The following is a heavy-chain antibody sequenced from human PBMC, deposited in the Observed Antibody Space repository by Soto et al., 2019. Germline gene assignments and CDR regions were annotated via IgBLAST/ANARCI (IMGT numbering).Heavy chain of an antibody. J-gene: IGHJ4*02. D-gene: IGHD2-15*01. CDR2: ISGSGGST. V-gene: IGHV3-23*01. Sequence: GGSLRLSCAASGFTFNSYAMSWVRQAPGKGLEWVSGISGSGGSTYYADSVKGRFTISRDNSKNTLYLQMNSLRADDTAVYYFSKEPPTLDCTGGRCYAYFDYWGQGTLVTVSS. CDR3: SKEPPTLDCTGGRCYAYFDY. CDR1: GFTFNSYA.